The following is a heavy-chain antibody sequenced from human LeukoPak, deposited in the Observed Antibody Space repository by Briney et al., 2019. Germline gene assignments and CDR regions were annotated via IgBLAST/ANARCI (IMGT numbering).Heavy chain of an antibody. CDR3: SRVVQDVTGADY. J-gene: IGHJ4*02. CDR1: GFTFSTYT. Sequence: PGGSLRLSCAASGFTFSTYTMTWVRQAPGKGLEWLSYIHSTSGSIHYADSVKGRFTISRDNAKNSLYLQMNSLRAEDTAVYYCSRVVQDVTGADYWGRGVLVIVSS. V-gene: IGHV3-48*01. D-gene: IGHD2-21*02. CDR2: IHSTSGSI.